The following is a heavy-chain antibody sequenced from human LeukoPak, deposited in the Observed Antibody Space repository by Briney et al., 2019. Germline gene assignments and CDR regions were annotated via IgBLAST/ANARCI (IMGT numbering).Heavy chain of an antibody. D-gene: IGHD4-11*01. CDR2: ISSSSSYI. V-gene: IGHV3-21*01. J-gene: IGHJ4*02. CDR3: ARDNDYSNPFDY. CDR1: GFTFSSYS. Sequence: GGSLRLSCAASGFTFSSYSMNWVRQAPGKGLEWVSSISSSSSYIYYADSVKGRFTISRDNAKNSLYLQMNSLRAEDTAVYYCARDNDYSNPFDYWGQGTLVTVSS.